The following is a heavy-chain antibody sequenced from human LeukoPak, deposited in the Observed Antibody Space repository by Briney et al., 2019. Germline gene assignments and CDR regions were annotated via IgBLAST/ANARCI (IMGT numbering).Heavy chain of an antibody. Sequence: GGSLRLSCAASGFTFSSYGMHWVRQAPGKGLEWVPVIWYDGSNKYYADSVKGRFTISRDNSKNTLYLQMNSLRAEDTAVYYCAKASYSSSWRVFDYWGQGTLVTVSS. D-gene: IGHD6-13*01. V-gene: IGHV3-33*06. CDR1: GFTFSSYG. J-gene: IGHJ4*02. CDR3: AKASYSSSWRVFDY. CDR2: IWYDGSNK.